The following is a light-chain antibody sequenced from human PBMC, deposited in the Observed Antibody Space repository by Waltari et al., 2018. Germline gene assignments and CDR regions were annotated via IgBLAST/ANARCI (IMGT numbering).Light chain of an antibody. CDR3: QQYSSYLIT. CDR1: QSISSW. J-gene: IGKJ5*01. V-gene: IGKV1-5*03. CDR2: KAS. Sequence: DIQMTQSPATLSASVRDRVTITCRASQSISSWLAWYQQKPGKAPKLLINKASSLESGVPSRFSGSGSGTEFTLTISSLQPDDFATYYCQQYSSYLITFGQGTRLEIE.